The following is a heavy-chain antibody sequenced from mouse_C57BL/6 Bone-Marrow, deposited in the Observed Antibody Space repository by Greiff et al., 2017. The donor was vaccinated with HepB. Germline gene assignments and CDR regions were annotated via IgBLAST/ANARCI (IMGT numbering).Heavy chain of an antibody. V-gene: IGHV5-15*01. D-gene: IGHD1-1*01. Sequence: EVQLVESGGGLVQPGGSLKLSCAASGFTFSDYGMAWVRQAPRKGPEWVAFISNLAYSIYYADTVTGRFTISRENAKNTLYLEMIRLRSEDTAMYYCARHPVTSVVATDYAMDYWGQGTTVTVSS. CDR3: ARHPVTSVVATDYAMDY. CDR1: GFTFSDYG. CDR2: ISNLAYSI. J-gene: IGHJ4*01.